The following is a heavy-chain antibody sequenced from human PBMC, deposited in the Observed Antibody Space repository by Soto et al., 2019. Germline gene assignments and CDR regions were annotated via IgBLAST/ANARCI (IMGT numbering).Heavy chain of an antibody. CDR3: STSTVLPGNHYFET. V-gene: IGHV3-21*01. D-gene: IGHD2-2*01. Sequence: PGRSLRLSCAASGFTFSTHSMHWVRHIPGKGLEWVSSISTSSTYIDYADSVKGRFTISRDNAKNSLLLQMASLRADDTAVYFCSTSTVLPGNHYFETRGQGALVTV. J-gene: IGHJ4*02. CDR2: ISTSSTYI. CDR1: GFTFSTHS.